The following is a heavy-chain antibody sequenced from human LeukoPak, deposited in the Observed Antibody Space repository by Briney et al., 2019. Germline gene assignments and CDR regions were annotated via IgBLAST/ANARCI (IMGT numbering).Heavy chain of an antibody. CDR1: GFTFSNYW. J-gene: IGHJ4*02. D-gene: IGHD6-13*01. V-gene: IGHV3-7*01. CDR2: IKEDGSEK. Sequence: GGSLRLSCAASGFTFSNYWMSWVRQAPGKGLEWVANIKEDGSEKYYVDSVKGRFTISRDNARNSLYLQMNSLRAEDTAVYYCASGRQLGYWGQGTMVTVSS. CDR3: ASGRQLGY.